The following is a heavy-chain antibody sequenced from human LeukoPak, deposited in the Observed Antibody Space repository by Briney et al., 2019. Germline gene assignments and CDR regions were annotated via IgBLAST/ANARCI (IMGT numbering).Heavy chain of an antibody. CDR3: AREGGLTYSNYYYMYV. D-gene: IGHD1-20*01. CDR1: GFTFKNYA. J-gene: IGHJ6*03. V-gene: IGHV3-30*02. Sequence: GGSLRLSCAASGFTFKNYAMHWVRQAPGKGLEWVAFIRFDGSNKHYADSVKGRFSISRDNSNSTLYLQMNSLRAENTAVYYCAREGGLTYSNYYYMYVWGTGSTVTIS. CDR2: IRFDGSNK.